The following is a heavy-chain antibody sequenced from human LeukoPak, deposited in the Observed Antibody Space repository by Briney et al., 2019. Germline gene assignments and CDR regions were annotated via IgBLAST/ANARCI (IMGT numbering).Heavy chain of an antibody. J-gene: IGHJ4*02. CDR2: ISAYNGNT. CDR1: GYTFTSYG. D-gene: IGHD2-15*01. V-gene: IGHV1-18*04. CDR3: ARDRRYCSGGSCFDIDY. Sequence: GASEKVSCKASGYTFTSYGISWVRQAPGQGLEWMGWISAYNGNTNYAQKLQGRVTMTTDTSTSTAYMELRSLRSDDTAVYYCARDRRYCSGGSCFDIDYWGQGTLVTVSS.